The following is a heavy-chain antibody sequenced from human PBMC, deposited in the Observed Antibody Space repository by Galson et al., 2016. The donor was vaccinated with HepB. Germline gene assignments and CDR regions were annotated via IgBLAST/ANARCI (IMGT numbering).Heavy chain of an antibody. V-gene: IGHV4-34*01. D-gene: IGHD4-17*01. J-gene: IGHJ6*03. CDR1: GGSFSGYY. CDR2: INHSGST. CDR3: ARGDNPDYGDYASAYYYMDV. Sequence: LSLTCAVCGGSFSGYYWSWIRQPPGKGLEWIGEINHSGSTNYNPSHKSRVTISVDTSKNQFSLKLSSVTAADTAVYYCARGDNPDYGDYASAYYYMDVWGKGTTVTVSS.